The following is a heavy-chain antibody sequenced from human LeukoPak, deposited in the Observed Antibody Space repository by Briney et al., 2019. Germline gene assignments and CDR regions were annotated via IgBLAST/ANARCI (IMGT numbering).Heavy chain of an antibody. J-gene: IGHJ6*02. Sequence: PGESLRLSCAASGFTFSSYEVNWVRQAPDKGLEWLSYISSSGSTIYYAESVKGRYTISRDNAKNSLYLQMNSLRAEDTAVYYCARVGGCSSTSCYTPWNYYGMDVWGQGTTVTVSS. CDR1: GFTFSSYE. V-gene: IGHV3-48*03. D-gene: IGHD2-2*02. CDR3: ARVGGCSSTSCYTPWNYYGMDV. CDR2: ISSSGSTI.